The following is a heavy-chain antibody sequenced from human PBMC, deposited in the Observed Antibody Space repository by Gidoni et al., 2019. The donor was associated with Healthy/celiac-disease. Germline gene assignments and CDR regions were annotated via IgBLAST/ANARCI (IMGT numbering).Heavy chain of an antibody. Sequence: QVQLVESGGGVVQPGRSLRLSCAASGFTFRRYGMHWVRQAPGKGLEGVAVISYDGSNKYYAASVKGRFTISRDNSKNTLYLQMNSLRAEDTAVYYCAKQGIAAAGNYYYYMDVWGKGTTVTVSS. J-gene: IGHJ6*03. CDR1: GFTFRRYG. V-gene: IGHV3-30*18. CDR3: AKQGIAAAGNYYYYMDV. CDR2: ISYDGSNK. D-gene: IGHD6-13*01.